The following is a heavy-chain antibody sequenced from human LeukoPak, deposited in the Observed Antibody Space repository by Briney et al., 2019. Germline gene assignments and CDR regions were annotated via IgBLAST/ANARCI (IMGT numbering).Heavy chain of an antibody. CDR2: ISESGSLI. CDR1: GFTFSNYE. CDR3: ARDSGSGTTGNEFDY. Sequence: QTGGSLRLSCAASGFTFSNYEMNWVRQAPGKGLEWVAYISESGSLIYYADSVMGRFTISRDNSKNSLFLQMSSLRAEDTAVYYCARDSGSGTTGNEFDYSGQGTLVSVSS. V-gene: IGHV3-48*03. D-gene: IGHD1-1*01. J-gene: IGHJ4*02.